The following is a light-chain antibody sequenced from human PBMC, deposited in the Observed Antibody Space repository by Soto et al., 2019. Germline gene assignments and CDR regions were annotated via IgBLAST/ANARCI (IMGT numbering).Light chain of an antibody. J-gene: IGLJ1*01. V-gene: IGLV2-14*01. CDR3: SSYTSSSPHV. Sequence: QAVSVSGSPGQSITISCTGTSSDVGGYNYVSWYQQHPGKAPKLMIYDVSNRPSGVSNRFSGSKSGNTASLTISGLQAEDEADYYCSSYTSSSPHVFGAGTKLTVL. CDR2: DVS. CDR1: SSDVGGYNY.